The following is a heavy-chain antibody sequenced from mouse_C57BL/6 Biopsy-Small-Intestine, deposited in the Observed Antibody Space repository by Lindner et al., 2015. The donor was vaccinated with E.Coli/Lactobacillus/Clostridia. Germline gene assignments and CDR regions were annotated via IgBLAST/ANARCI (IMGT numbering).Heavy chain of an antibody. V-gene: IGHV3-8*01. J-gene: IGHJ3*01. CDR2: ISYSGST. CDR3: ARLSYSNPWFVY. Sequence: VQLQESGPGLAKPSQTLSLTCSVTGYSIISDYWTWIREFPGNKLEYMGYISYSGSTYYNPSLKSRISITRDTSKNQYYLQLNSVTTEDTATYYCARLSYSNPWFVYWGQGTLVTVSA. CDR1: GYSIISDY. D-gene: IGHD2-5*01.